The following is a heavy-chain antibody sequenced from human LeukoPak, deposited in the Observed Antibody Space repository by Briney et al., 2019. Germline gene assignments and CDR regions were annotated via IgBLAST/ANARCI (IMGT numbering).Heavy chain of an antibody. CDR2: ISSSGSTI. Sequence: GGSLRLSCAASGFTFSSYEMNWVCQAPGKGLEWGSYISSSGSTIYYADSVKGRFTISRDNAKNSLYLQMNSLRAEDTAVYYCAELGITMIGGVWGKGTTVTISS. D-gene: IGHD3-10*02. J-gene: IGHJ6*04. CDR1: GFTFSSYE. V-gene: IGHV3-48*03. CDR3: AELGITMIGGV.